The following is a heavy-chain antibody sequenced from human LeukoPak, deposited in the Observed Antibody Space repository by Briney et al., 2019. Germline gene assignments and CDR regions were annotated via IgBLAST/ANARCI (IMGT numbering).Heavy chain of an antibody. CDR1: GYSFTSYW. D-gene: IGHD3-10*01. V-gene: IGHV5-51*01. CDR2: IYPGDSDT. J-gene: IGHJ5*02. Sequence: GEPLKISCKGSGYSFTSYWIGWVRQMPGKGLEWMGIIYPGDSDTRYSPSFQGQVTISADKSISTAYLQWSSLKASDTAMYYCARQGLWFGEANWFDPWGQGTLVTVSS. CDR3: ARQGLWFGEANWFDP.